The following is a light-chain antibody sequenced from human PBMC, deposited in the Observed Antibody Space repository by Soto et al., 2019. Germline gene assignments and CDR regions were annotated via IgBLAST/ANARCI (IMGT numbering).Light chain of an antibody. CDR2: DAS. V-gene: IGKV1-17*01. CDR3: LQHNSLLT. J-gene: IGKJ4*01. CDR1: QGIGKD. Sequence: DIQMTQSPPSLSASVGDRVTITCRAGQGIGKDLGWYQQKPGKAPKRLIYDASNLESGVPSRFSGGGSGTEFTLTISSLQPEDLATYYCLQHNSLLTFGGGTKVDIK.